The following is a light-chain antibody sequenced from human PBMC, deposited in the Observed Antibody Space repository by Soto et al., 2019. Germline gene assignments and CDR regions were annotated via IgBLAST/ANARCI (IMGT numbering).Light chain of an antibody. CDR2: GAS. V-gene: IGKV3-20*01. J-gene: IGKJ1*01. Sequence: EIGLTQSQGTLSLSPGERATLSSRASQSVNSNCLAWYQQKPGQAPRLLIYGASSRATAIPDRFSGSGCGTDVTIAISRLEPDDIAVYYCQQYGSSEETFGQGTTVEIK. CDR3: QQYGSSEET. CDR1: QSVNSNC.